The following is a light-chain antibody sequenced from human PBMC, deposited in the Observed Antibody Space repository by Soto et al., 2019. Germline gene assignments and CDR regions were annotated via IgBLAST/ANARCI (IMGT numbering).Light chain of an antibody. V-gene: IGKV3-20*01. CDR2: GAS. CDR1: QSLSNIY. CDR3: QQYDTSPRT. Sequence: EIVLTQSPATVSLSPGERATLSCRASQSLSNIYLAWYQQKPGQAPRLLIYGASTRATDIPDRFSGSGSGTDFTLTISGLEPDDCAVYFCQQYDTSPRTFGQGTKVEIK. J-gene: IGKJ1*01.